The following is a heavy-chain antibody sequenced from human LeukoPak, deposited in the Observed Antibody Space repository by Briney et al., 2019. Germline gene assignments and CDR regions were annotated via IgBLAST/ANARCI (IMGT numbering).Heavy chain of an antibody. CDR1: GFTFDDYT. CDR3: AKDGGYCSGGSCYPTYYYYMDV. D-gene: IGHD2-15*01. V-gene: IGHV3-43*01. J-gene: IGHJ6*03. Sequence: GGSLRLSCAASGFTFDDYTMHWVRHAPGKGLEWVSLISWDGGSTYYADSVKGRFTISRDNSKNSLYLQMNSLRTEDTALYYCAKDGGYCSGGSCYPTYYYYMDVWGKGTTVTISS. CDR2: ISWDGGST.